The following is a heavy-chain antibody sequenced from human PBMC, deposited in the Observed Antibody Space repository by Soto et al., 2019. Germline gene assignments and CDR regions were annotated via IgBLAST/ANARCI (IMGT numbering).Heavy chain of an antibody. Sequence: PGGSLRLSCAASGFTFSSYAMSWVRQAPGKGLEWVSAISGSGGSTYYADSVKGRFTISRDNSKNTLYLQMNSLRDDDTAIYYCARGESDYYYYYMDVWGKGTPVTVSS. V-gene: IGHV3-23*01. CDR2: ISGSGGST. CDR1: GFTFSSYA. J-gene: IGHJ6*03. CDR3: ARGESDYYYYYMDV. D-gene: IGHD3-16*01.